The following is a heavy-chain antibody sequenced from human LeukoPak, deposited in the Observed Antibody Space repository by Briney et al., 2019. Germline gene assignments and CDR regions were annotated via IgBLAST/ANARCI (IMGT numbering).Heavy chain of an antibody. CDR3: ARECFSSICPYNNMDV. J-gene: IGHJ6*02. CDR1: RGSISSSY. Sequence: PPETLSLTRTVSRGSISSSYWTWIRRPAGNPLEWSGRIYSSGSTNYYPSLKSRLTMSVDTSRNQFSLKLNSVTAADTAVYYCARECFSSICPYNNMDVWGQGTTVTVSS. V-gene: IGHV4-4*07. D-gene: IGHD2-2*01. CDR2: IYSSGST.